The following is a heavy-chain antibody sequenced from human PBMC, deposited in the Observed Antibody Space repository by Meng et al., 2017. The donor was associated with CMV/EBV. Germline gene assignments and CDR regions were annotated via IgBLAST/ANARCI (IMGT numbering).Heavy chain of an antibody. CDR3: AKALDY. Sequence: GESLKISCAASGFTFSSYGMHWVRQAPGKGLEWVAFIRYDGSNRYYADSVKGRFTISRDNSKNTLYLQMNSLRAEDTAVYYCAKALDYWGQGTLVTVSS. CDR1: GFTFSSYG. CDR2: IRYDGSNR. J-gene: IGHJ4*02. V-gene: IGHV3-30*02.